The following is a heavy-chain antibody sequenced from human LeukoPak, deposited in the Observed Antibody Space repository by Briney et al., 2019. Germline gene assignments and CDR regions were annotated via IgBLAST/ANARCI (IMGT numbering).Heavy chain of an antibody. D-gene: IGHD2-2*01. CDR2: ISTSSRYI. CDR1: GFTLSNYD. Sequence: GGSLRLSCAASGFTLSNYDMNWVRQAPGKGLEWVSSISTSSRYIYYKDSVRGRFTISRDDAKNSLYLEMNSLRAEDTAVYYCARADCSSSTCYLRRSWFDPWGQGTLATVSS. CDR3: ARADCSSSTCYLRRSWFDP. V-gene: IGHV3-21*01. J-gene: IGHJ5*02.